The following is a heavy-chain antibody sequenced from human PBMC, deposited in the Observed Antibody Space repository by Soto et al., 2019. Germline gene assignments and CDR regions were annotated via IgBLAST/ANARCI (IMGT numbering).Heavy chain of an antibody. CDR2: ISYDGSNK. V-gene: IGHV3-30*18. J-gene: IGHJ6*02. Sequence: QVQLVESGGGVVQPGRSLRLSCAASGFTFSSYGMHWVRQAPGKGLEWVAVISYDGSNKYYADSVKGRFTISRDNSKNTLYLQMNSLRAEDTAVYYCAKDRSKQQLVYYVWGQGTTVTVSS. D-gene: IGHD6-13*01. CDR1: GFTFSSYG. CDR3: AKDRSKQQLVYYV.